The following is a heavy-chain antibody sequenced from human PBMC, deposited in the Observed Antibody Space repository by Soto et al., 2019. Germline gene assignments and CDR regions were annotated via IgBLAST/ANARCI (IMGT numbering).Heavy chain of an antibody. J-gene: IGHJ6*04. Sequence: EVQLVESGGGLVQPGGSLRLSCAASGFTFSSYWMRWFRQAPGKGLEWVANIKQDGSAENYVDSVKGRFTISRDNAKNALYLQMNSLRVEDTAVYYCAREIAARLWGKGTTVTVSS. V-gene: IGHV3-7*01. CDR1: GFTFSSYW. CDR3: AREIAARL. D-gene: IGHD6-6*01. CDR2: IKQDGSAE.